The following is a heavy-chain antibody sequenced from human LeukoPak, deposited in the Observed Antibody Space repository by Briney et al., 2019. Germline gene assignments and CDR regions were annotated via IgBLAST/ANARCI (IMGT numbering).Heavy chain of an antibody. J-gene: IGHJ3*02. D-gene: IGHD6-19*01. CDR3: AVYSSGWYNTFDI. CDR1: GFTFDNYW. Sequence: GGSLRLSCEASGFTFDNYWMSWVRQAPGKGLEWVANIKQDGSEKYYVDSVKGRFTISRDNAKNSLFLQMNSLGAEDTAVYYCAVYSSGWYNTFDIWGQGTMVTFSS. CDR2: IKQDGSEK. V-gene: IGHV3-7*01.